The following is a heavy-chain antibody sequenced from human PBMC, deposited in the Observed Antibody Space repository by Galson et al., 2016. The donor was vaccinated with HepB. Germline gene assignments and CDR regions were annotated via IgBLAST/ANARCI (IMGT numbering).Heavy chain of an antibody. Sequence: SVKVSCKASGYSFITYAMHWVRQAPGQRLEWMGWINAGNGDTKYSQKLQGRVTITRDTSAGTAYMELSSLRSEDTAVYFCARAGSTSMVQGWAYRMDVWGQGTTVTVSS. CDR3: ARAGSTSMVQGWAYRMDV. CDR1: GYSFITYA. V-gene: IGHV1-3*01. CDR2: INAGNGDT. D-gene: IGHD3-10*01. J-gene: IGHJ6*02.